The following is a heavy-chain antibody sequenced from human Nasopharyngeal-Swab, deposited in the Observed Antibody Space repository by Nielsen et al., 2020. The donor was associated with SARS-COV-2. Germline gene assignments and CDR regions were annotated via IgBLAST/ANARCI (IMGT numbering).Heavy chain of an antibody. CDR3: ARDDYGDLGWFDP. Sequence: LSLTCAVYGGSFSDYYMSWIRQAPGKGLEWVSYISSSGSTIYYADSVKGRFTISRDNAKNSLYLQMNSLRAEDTAVYYCARDDYGDLGWFDPWVQGTLVTVSS. V-gene: IGHV3-11*01. CDR1: GGSFSDYY. D-gene: IGHD4-17*01. J-gene: IGHJ5*02. CDR2: ISSSGSTI.